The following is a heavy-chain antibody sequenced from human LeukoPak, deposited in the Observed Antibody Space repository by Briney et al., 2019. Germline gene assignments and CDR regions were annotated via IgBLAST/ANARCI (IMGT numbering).Heavy chain of an antibody. V-gene: IGHV3-69-1*01. CDR3: ARVSFCSTSSCYRYMNV. CDR2: ITSGVNI. Sequence: GGSLRLSCGGSGFTFSGYGVNWVRQAPGKGLEWVSYITSGVNIYYEDSVKGRFTISRDNDKNSTYRQMNSLRADDTAVYYCARVSFCSTSSCYRYMNVWGKGTTVTVSS. J-gene: IGHJ6*03. D-gene: IGHD2-2*01. CDR1: GFTFSGYG.